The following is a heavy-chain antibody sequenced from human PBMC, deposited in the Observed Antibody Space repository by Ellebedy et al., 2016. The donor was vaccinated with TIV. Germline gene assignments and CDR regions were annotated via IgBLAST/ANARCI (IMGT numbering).Heavy chain of an antibody. CDR1: GFTFNNYA. CDR3: ANGAYDI. D-gene: IGHD5-24*01. V-gene: IGHV3-30-3*01. Sequence: GESLKISCAASGFTFNNYAMHWVRQAPGKGLEWVAIISYDGSSKYYADSVKGRFTISRDNAKISLYLQMNSLTADDTAVYYCANGAYDIWGQGTMVTVSS. CDR2: ISYDGSSK. J-gene: IGHJ3*02.